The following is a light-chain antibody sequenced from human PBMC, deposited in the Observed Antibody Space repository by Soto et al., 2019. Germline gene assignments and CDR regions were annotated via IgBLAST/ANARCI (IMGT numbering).Light chain of an antibody. CDR2: GIS. CDR3: QQYGSSPRT. CDR1: QTVSSK. V-gene: IGKV3-20*01. J-gene: IGKJ1*01. Sequence: EIVLTQSPATLSSSPGERATLSCRASQTVSSKLAWYQHKPGQAPRLLIYGISNRATGIPDRFSGSGSGTEFTLTISRLEPEDFAVYYCQQYGSSPRTFGRGTKVDIK.